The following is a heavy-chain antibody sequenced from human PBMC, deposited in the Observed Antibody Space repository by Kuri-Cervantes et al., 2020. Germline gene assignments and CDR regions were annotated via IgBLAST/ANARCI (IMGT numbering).Heavy chain of an antibody. CDR3: ATIAAAPPFDY. J-gene: IGHJ4*02. D-gene: IGHD6-13*01. V-gene: IGHV4-59*12. Sequence: GSLRLSCTVSGDGISTYYWSWIRQSPGKGLEWIGYIYHSGSTFYNPSLKSRVTISVDTSKNQFSLKLNSVTAADTAVYYCATIAAAPPFDYWGQGTLVTVSS. CDR2: IYHSGST. CDR1: GDGISTYY.